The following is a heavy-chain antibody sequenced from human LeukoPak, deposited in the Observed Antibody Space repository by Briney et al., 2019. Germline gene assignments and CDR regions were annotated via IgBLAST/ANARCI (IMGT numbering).Heavy chain of an antibody. CDR1: GFTFDDYA. V-gene: IGHV3-9*03. CDR2: ISWNSGSI. Sequence: GGSLRLSCAASGFTFDDYAMHWVRQAPGKGLEWVSGISWNSGSIGYADSVKGRFTISRDNAKNSLYLQMNSLRAEDMALYYCAKDMSRFLEWLLDYWGQGTLVTVSS. J-gene: IGHJ4*02. D-gene: IGHD3-3*01. CDR3: AKDMSRFLEWLLDY.